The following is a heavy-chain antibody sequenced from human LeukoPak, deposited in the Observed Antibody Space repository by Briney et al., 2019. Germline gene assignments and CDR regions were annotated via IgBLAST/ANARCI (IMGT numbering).Heavy chain of an antibody. J-gene: IGHJ6*02. V-gene: IGHV4-59*01. CDR3: ARGLTAYYYYGMDV. D-gene: IGHD3-9*01. CDR1: GVSNSSYY. Sequence: SETLSLTCNVSGVSNSSYYWSWIRRPPGKGLECIGYIYYSGSTNYNPSLKSRVTMSVDASKSQFSLKLSSVTAADTAVYYCARGLTAYYYYGMDVWGQGTTVTVSS. CDR2: IYYSGST.